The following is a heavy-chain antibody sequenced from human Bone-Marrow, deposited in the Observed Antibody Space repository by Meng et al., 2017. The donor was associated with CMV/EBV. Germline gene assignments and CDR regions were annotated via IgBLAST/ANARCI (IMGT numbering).Heavy chain of an antibody. CDR1: FTFTSYA. CDR3: AREGYCSSTNCPRWLDP. V-gene: IGHV1-3*01. Sequence: FTFTSYACHWVRQAPGQRLELMGWVNACNGNTIYSPKFQDRVNFTRDTSATTAYMELSSLRSEDTAVYYCAREGYCSSTNCPRWLDPWGQGTLVTVSS. D-gene: IGHD2-2*01. CDR2: VNACNGNT. J-gene: IGHJ5*02.